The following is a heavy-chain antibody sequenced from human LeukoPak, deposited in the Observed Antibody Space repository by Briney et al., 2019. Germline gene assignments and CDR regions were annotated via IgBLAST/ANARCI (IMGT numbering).Heavy chain of an antibody. CDR3: AKDKGCSSTGCYSRFDP. V-gene: IGHV3-23*01. CDR2: ISGSGGST. D-gene: IGHD2-2*01. J-gene: IGHJ5*02. Sequence: GGSLRLSCAASGFTFSSYAMSWVRQAPGKGLEWVSAISGSGGSTYYADSVKGRFTISRDNSKNTLYLQMNSLRAEDTAVYYCAKDKGCSSTGCYSRFDPWGQGTLVTVSS. CDR1: GFTFSSYA.